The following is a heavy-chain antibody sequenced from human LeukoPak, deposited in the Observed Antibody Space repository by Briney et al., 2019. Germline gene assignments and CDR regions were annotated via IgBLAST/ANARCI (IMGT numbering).Heavy chain of an antibody. Sequence: PGGPLRLSCAASGFTFSSYAMSWVRQVPGKGLEWVSAISGSGGSTYYADSVKGRFTISRDNSKNTLYLQMNSLRAEDTAIYYCAKESGSYSSSPPDYWGQGTLVTVSS. D-gene: IGHD6-13*01. CDR2: ISGSGGST. J-gene: IGHJ4*02. CDR3: AKESGSYSSSPPDY. V-gene: IGHV3-23*01. CDR1: GFTFSSYA.